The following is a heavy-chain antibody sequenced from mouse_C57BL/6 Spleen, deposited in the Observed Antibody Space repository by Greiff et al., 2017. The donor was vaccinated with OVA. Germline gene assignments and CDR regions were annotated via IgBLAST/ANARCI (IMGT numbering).Heavy chain of an antibody. Sequence: EVQVVESGGGLVKPGGSLKLSCAASGFTFSDYGMHWVRQAPEKGLEWVAYISSGSSTIYYADTVKGRFTISRDNAKNTLFLQMTSLRSEDTAMYYCARRMVTTNYYAMDYWGQGTSVTVSS. V-gene: IGHV5-17*01. CDR2: ISSGSSTI. CDR3: ARRMVTTNYYAMDY. D-gene: IGHD2-2*01. J-gene: IGHJ4*01. CDR1: GFTFSDYG.